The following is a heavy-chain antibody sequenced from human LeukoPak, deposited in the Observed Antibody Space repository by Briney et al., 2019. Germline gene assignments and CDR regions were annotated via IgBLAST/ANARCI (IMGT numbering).Heavy chain of an antibody. J-gene: IGHJ4*02. CDR2: INHGRST. D-gene: IGHD3-3*02. CDR1: GGSFSGYY. CDR3: ARGQFWSGYSI. Sequence: SETLSLTCAVSGGSFSGYYWSWIRQPPGKGLEWIGEINHGRSTNYNPSLKSRVTMSVDTSKNQFSLKLSSVTAADTAIYYCARGQFWSGYSIWGQGTLVTVSS. V-gene: IGHV4-34*01.